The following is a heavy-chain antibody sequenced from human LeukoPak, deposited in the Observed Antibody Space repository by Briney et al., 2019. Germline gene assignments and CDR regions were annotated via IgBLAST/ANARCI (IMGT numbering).Heavy chain of an antibody. V-gene: IGHV3-23*01. CDR1: GFSFSSYA. CDR2: ISGSGGST. J-gene: IGHJ4*02. CDR3: AKDGTKPPDIVVVQAAMGYCYFDY. Sequence: GGSLRLSCAASGFSFSSYAMSWARQAPGKGLEWVSAISGSGGSTYYADSVKGRFTISRDNSKNTLYLQMNSLRAEDTAVYYCAKDGTKPPDIVVVQAAMGYCYFDYGGQGTLVTVSS. D-gene: IGHD2-2*01.